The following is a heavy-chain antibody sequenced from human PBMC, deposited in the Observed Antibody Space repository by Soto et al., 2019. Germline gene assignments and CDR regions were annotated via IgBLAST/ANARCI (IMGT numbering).Heavy chain of an antibody. D-gene: IGHD3-10*01. V-gene: IGHV1-46*01. CDR3: ANEEHGSGSYRAFDI. CDR2: INPSGGST. J-gene: IGHJ3*02. CDR1: GYTFTSYY. Sequence: GASVKVSCKASGYTFTSYYMHWVRQAPGQGLEWMGIINPSGGSTSYAQKFQGRVTMTRDTSTSTVYMELSSLRSEDTAVYYCANEEHGSGSYRAFDIWGQGTMVTVSS.